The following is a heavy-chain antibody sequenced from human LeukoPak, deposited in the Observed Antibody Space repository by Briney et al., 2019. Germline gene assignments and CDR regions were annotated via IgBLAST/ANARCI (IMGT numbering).Heavy chain of an antibody. CDR3: AVPNRVVREMATIGNYYYGMDV. D-gene: IGHD5-24*01. CDR2: INTKTGNP. CDR1: GYTFTNYA. Sequence: GASVKVSCKASGYTFTNYAMNWVRQAPGQGLEWMGWINTKTGNPTYAQDFTGRFVFSLDTSVRTAYLQISSLKAKDTAVYYCAVPNRVVREMATIGNYYYGMDVWGQGTTVTVSS. V-gene: IGHV7-4-1*02. J-gene: IGHJ6*02.